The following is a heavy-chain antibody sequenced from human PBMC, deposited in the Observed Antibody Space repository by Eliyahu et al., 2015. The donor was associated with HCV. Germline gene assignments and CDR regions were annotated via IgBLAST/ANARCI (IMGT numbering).Heavy chain of an antibody. D-gene: IGHD1-20*01. CDR2: TYYRSKWYY. J-gene: IGHJ4*02. CDR1: GXXVXSNSAA. V-gene: IGHV6-1*01. Sequence: QVQLQQSGPGLVXPSQTLSLTCXIFGXXVXSNSAAWHWIRQSPSRGLEWLGRTYYRSKWYYEYAVSVKSRIAVNPDTSKNQFSLQLNSVTPEDTATYYCARENSWNYPDSWGQGTLVTVSS. CDR3: ARENSWNYPDS.